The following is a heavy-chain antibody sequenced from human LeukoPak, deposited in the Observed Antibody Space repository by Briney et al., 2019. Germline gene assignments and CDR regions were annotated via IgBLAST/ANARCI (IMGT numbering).Heavy chain of an antibody. Sequence: PSETLSLTCTVSGGSISSGGYYWSWFRQHPGKCLKWIGYIYYSGSTYYNPSLKSRVTISVDTSKNQFSLKLSSVTAADTAVYYCARAGLYFDYWGQGTLVTVSS. V-gene: IGHV4-31*03. J-gene: IGHJ4*02. CDR2: IYYSGST. CDR3: ARAGLYFDY. CDR1: GGSISSGGYY.